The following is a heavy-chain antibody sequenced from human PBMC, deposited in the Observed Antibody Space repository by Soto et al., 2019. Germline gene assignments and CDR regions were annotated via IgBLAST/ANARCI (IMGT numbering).Heavy chain of an antibody. CDR3: AKGSSSRLHSGMDI. D-gene: IGHD6-6*01. Sequence: GKGLEWVAAISGSGGSTYYANSVKAQFTNSRDNSKNTLYLQVTGLRAEDTSIFFCAKGSSSRLHSGMDISAQGT. CDR2: ISGSGGST. V-gene: IGHV3-23*01. J-gene: IGHJ6*01.